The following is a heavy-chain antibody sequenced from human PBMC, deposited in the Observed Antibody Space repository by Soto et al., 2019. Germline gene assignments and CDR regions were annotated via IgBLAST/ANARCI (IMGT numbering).Heavy chain of an antibody. CDR1: GYTFSNYG. D-gene: IGHD4-17*01. CDR2: ISAYNGNT. CDR3: ARDDGVYDYGDYFDY. J-gene: IGHJ4*02. V-gene: IGHV1-18*01. Sequence: GDSVKVSCKASGYTFSNYGISWVRQAPGQGLEWMGWISAYNGNTNYAQKFQGRVTMTTDTSTSTAYMELRSLRSDDTAIYYCARDDGVYDYGDYFDYWGQGTLVTSPQ.